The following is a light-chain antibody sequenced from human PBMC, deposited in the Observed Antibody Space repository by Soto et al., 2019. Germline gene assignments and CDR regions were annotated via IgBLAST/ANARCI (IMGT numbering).Light chain of an antibody. CDR2: AAS. CDR1: ETISRY. V-gene: IGKV1-39*01. Sequence: DNRMNQHPSSLSASIGERVIITCRASETISRYLNWYQSKPGKAPRLLISAASSLQSGVPSRFSGSGSGTDFALTISSLQPEDFATYSCQESYNPPQPFGRGTKVDIK. J-gene: IGKJ1*01. CDR3: QESYNPPQP.